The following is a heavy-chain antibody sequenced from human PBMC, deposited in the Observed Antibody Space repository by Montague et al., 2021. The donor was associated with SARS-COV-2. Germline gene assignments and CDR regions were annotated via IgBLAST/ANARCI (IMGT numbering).Heavy chain of an antibody. D-gene: IGHD6-19*01. Sequence: SLRLSCAASGFTFSSYAISWVRQTPGKGLEWVSALSGSGGSLYYADSVKGRFTISRDNSKNTVYLWVNSLRADDTALYYCAKVLGGWCPFPADCWGQGTLVTVSS. CDR2: LSGSGGSL. CDR3: AKVLGGWCPFPADC. V-gene: IGHV3-23*01. J-gene: IGHJ4*02. CDR1: GFTFSSYA.